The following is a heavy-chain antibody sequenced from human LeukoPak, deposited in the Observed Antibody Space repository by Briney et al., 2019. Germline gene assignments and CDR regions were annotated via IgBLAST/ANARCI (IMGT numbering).Heavy chain of an antibody. CDR3: AREVEVGLGFDY. J-gene: IGHJ4*02. Sequence: GGSLRLSCASSGFTVSNHCMHWVRQAPGKGLVWVSRICSDGTKYYADSVKGRFTISRDDAKNTPSLQMNSLRAEDTAVYDCAREVEVGLGFDYWGQGSLVTVSS. V-gene: IGHV3-74*01. D-gene: IGHD3-22*01. CDR2: ICSDGTK. CDR1: GFTVSNHC.